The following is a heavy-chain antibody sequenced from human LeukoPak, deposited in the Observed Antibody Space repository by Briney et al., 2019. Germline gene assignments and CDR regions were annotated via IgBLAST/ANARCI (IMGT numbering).Heavy chain of an antibody. Sequence: PSETLSLTCAVYGGSFSGYYWSWIRQPPGKGLEWIGEINHSGSTNYNPSLKSRVTISVGTSKNQFSLKLSSVTAADTAVYYCARGVPFYYGLGRRTPFDYWGQGTLVTVSS. D-gene: IGHD3-10*01. CDR3: ARGVPFYYGLGRRTPFDY. V-gene: IGHV4-34*01. CDR2: INHSGST. J-gene: IGHJ4*02. CDR1: GGSFSGYY.